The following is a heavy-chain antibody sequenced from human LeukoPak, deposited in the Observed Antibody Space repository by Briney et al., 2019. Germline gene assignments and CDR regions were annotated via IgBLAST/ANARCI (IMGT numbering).Heavy chain of an antibody. CDR2: IYTSGST. CDR1: GDPMSRVSDY. Sequence: SETLSLTCTVSGDPMSRVSDYWSWIPQPAGKGLEWIGRIYTSGSTNYNPSLKSRVTISVDTSKNQFSLKLSSVTAADTAVYYCARDSTPGSYRYRWFDPWGQGTLVTVSS. J-gene: IGHJ5*02. CDR3: ARDSTPGSYRYRWFDP. V-gene: IGHV4-61*02. D-gene: IGHD3-16*02.